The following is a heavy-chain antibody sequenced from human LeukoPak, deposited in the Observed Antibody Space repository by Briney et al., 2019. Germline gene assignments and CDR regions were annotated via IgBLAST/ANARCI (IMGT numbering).Heavy chain of an antibody. V-gene: IGHV4-30-4*01. D-gene: IGHD3-10*01. Sequence: SETLSLTCPVSGGSISSYVYYWSWMRQPPGKGLECIGYIYYSGSTYYYPSLKSRVTISVNTSKNQFSLKLNSVTAADTAVYYCAGLTYYYGSGRVHHFDPWGQGTLVTVSS. CDR3: AGLTYYYGSGRVHHFDP. CDR2: IYYSGST. J-gene: IGHJ5*02. CDR1: GGSISSYVYY.